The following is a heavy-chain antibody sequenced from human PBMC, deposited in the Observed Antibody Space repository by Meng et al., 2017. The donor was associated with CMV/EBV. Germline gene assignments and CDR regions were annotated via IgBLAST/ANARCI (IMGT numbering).Heavy chain of an antibody. J-gene: IGHJ6*02. D-gene: IGHD6-6*01. CDR2: IYYSGST. Sequence: GSLRLSCTVSGGSISSSSYYWGWIRQPPGKGLEWIGSIYYSGSTYYNLSLKSRVTISVDTSKNQFSLKLSSVTAADTAVYYCARDGSSSVYYYYGMDVWGQGTTVTVSS. V-gene: IGHV4-39*07. CDR3: ARDGSSSVYYYYGMDV. CDR1: GGSISSSSYY.